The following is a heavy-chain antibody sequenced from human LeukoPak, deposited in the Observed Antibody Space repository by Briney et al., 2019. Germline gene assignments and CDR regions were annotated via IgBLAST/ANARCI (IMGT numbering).Heavy chain of an antibody. CDR1: GYTFTSYG. CDR3: AREPPSTGYYDY. Sequence: GASVKVSCKASGYTFTSYGISWVRQAPGQGLEWMGVLNLSGDGASYTQKFQGRVTMTRDMSTSTVFMELGSLRSEDTAVYFCAREPPSTGYYDYWGQGTLVTVSS. D-gene: IGHD1-1*01. CDR2: LNLSGDGA. J-gene: IGHJ4*02. V-gene: IGHV1-46*01.